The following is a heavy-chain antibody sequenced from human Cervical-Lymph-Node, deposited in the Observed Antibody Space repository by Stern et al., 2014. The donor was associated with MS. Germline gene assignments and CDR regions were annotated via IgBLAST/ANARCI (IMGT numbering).Heavy chain of an antibody. CDR2: SRNKPNSYTT. V-gene: IGHV3-72*01. J-gene: IGHJ4*02. CDR1: GFTFSDHY. CDR3: ARGFHSFDS. Sequence: VQLVESGGGLVQPGGSLRLSCAVSGFTFSDHYMDWVRQAPGKGLEWVGRSRNKPNSYTTEYAASVKGRFTVSRDDSKNLLYLQMNSLKTDDTAVYYCARGFHSFDSWGQGTLVTVSS.